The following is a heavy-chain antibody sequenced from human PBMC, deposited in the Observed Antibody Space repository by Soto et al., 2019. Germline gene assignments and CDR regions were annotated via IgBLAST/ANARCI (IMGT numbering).Heavy chain of an antibody. D-gene: IGHD6-19*01. Sequence: QLQLQESGPGLVKPSETLSLTCTVSGGSISDYYWSWIRQPPGKGLEWIGHIHYSGSTNYNSSLNRRVXXSXDXCKKRFSLNLTSVTAADTAVYYCARGRYRSVWYLGYWGQGTLVTVSS. CDR1: GGSISDYY. V-gene: IGHV4-59*01. CDR3: ARGRYRSVWYLGY. J-gene: IGHJ4*02. CDR2: IHYSGST.